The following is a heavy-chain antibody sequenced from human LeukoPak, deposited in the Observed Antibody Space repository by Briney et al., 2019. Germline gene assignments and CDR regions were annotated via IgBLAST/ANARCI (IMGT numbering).Heavy chain of an antibody. J-gene: IGHJ4*02. CDR3: ARVGSSWYSELLSYFDS. V-gene: IGHV4-31*03. Sequence: SQTLSLTCTVSGGSISSGGYYWSWIRQHPGQGLEWIGYIYYSGSTYYNPSLKSRVTISVDTSKNQFSLKLSSVTAAATAVYYCARVGSSWYSELLSYFDSWGQGTLVTVSS. CDR1: GGSISSGGYY. CDR2: IYYSGST. D-gene: IGHD6-13*01.